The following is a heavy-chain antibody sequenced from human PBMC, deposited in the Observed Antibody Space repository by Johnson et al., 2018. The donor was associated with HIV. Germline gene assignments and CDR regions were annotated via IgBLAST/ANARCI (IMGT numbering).Heavy chain of an antibody. V-gene: IGHV3-20*04. D-gene: IGHD6-13*01. CDR2: INWNGGST. Sequence: VQLVESGGVVVQPGGSLRLSCAASGFTFADYAMHWVRQAPGKGLEWVSGINWNGGSTGYADSVTGRFTISRDNAKNSLYLQMNSLRAEDTALYYCARGGIAAAGSLLGAFDIWGHGTMVTVSS. CDR1: GFTFADYA. CDR3: ARGGIAAAGSLLGAFDI. J-gene: IGHJ3*02.